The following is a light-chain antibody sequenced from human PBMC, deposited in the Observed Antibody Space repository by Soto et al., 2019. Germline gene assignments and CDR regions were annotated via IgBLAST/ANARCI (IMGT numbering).Light chain of an antibody. CDR1: QTISTW. J-gene: IGKJ1*01. CDR3: QHYNSYSEA. V-gene: IGKV1-5*01. Sequence: DIQVTQSPPTLSASVGDRVTITCRASQTISTWMAWYQQKPGKAPKLLVYDASTLQSGVASRFSGSGSGTEFTLIISGLQPDDFATYYCQHYNSYSEAFGQGTKVAIK. CDR2: DAS.